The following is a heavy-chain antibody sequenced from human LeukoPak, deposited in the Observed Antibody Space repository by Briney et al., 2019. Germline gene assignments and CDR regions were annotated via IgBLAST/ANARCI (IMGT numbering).Heavy chain of an antibody. J-gene: IGHJ4*02. Sequence: SVNVSCEASGGTFISYAISWVRQAPGQGLEWMGGIIPIFGTANYAQKFQGRVTITADESTSTAYMELSSLRSEDTAVYYCARDGTEYDFWSGYLVTWGQGTLVTVSS. V-gene: IGHV1-69*13. CDR3: ARDGTEYDFWSGYLVT. CDR2: IIPIFGTA. CDR1: GGTFISYA. D-gene: IGHD3-3*01.